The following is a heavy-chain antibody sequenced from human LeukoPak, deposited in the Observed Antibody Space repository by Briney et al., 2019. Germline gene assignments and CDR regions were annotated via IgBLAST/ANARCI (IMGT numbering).Heavy chain of an antibody. V-gene: IGHV1-2*02. CDR3: ARILTGDGGDY. D-gene: IGHD7-27*01. Sequence: ASVKLSCKASGYTFTGYYMHWVRQAPGQGLEWMGWINPNSGGTNYAQKFQGRVNMTRDTSISTAYMELSRLRSDDTAVYYCARILTGDGGDYWGQGTLVTVSS. J-gene: IGHJ4*02. CDR1: GYTFTGYY. CDR2: INPNSGGT.